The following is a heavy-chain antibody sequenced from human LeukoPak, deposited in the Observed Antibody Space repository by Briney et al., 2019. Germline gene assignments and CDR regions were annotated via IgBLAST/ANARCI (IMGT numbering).Heavy chain of an antibody. J-gene: IGHJ3*02. CDR1: GFTFSSYE. CDR2: ISSSGSTI. Sequence: GGSLRLSCAASGFTFSSYEMNWVRQAPGKGLEWVSYISSSGSTIYYADSVKGRFTISRDNSKNTLYLQMNSLRAEDTSIYYCARAGDAFDIWGQGTMVTVSS. V-gene: IGHV3-48*03. CDR3: ARAGDAFDI.